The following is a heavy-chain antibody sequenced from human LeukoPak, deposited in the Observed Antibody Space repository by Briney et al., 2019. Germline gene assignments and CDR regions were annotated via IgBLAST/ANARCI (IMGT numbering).Heavy chain of an antibody. D-gene: IGHD5-12*01. J-gene: IGHJ4*02. Sequence: SETLTLSCTVSGASIGSYYWTWIRQTPAKGLQWIGYIYYSRSTNYNPSLKSRVTISIDTSKTQFSLELSSVTAADTAVYYCARDGYSGYGPNIYFDYWGQGTLVTVSS. CDR2: IYYSRST. V-gene: IGHV4-59*01. CDR3: ARDGYSGYGPNIYFDY. CDR1: GASIGSYY.